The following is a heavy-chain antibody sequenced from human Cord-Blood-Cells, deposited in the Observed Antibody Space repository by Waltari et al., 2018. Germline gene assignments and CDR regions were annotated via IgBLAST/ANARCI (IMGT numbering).Heavy chain of an antibody. CDR3: AREDYSNYVYFQH. D-gene: IGHD4-4*01. J-gene: IGHJ1*01. V-gene: IGHV4-38-2*02. CDR2: IYHSGST. Sequence: QVQLQESGPGLVKPSETLSLTCAVSGYSISSGYYWGWIRQPPGKGLEWIGSIYHSGSTYYNPSLKSRVTISVDTSKNQFSLKLSSVTAADTAVYYCAREDYSNYVYFQHWGQGTLVIVSS. CDR1: GYSISSGYY.